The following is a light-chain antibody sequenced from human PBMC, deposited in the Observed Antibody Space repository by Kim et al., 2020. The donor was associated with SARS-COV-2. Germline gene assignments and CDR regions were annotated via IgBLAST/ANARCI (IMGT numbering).Light chain of an antibody. J-gene: IGKJ4*01. CDR2: GAS. V-gene: IGKV3-15*01. CDR1: QSVSSN. Sequence: DIVMTQSPATLSVSPGERATLSCRASQSVSSNLAWYQQKPGQAPRLLIYGASTRATGTPARFRGSGSGTEFTLTISSLQSEDFALYYCQQYNKWVTFGGGTKVEIK. CDR3: QQYNKWVT.